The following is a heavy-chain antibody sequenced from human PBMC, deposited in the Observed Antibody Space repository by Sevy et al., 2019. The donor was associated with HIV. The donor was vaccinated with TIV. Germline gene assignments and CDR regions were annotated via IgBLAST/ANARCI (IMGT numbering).Heavy chain of an antibody. J-gene: IGHJ3*02. V-gene: IGHV3-7*01. D-gene: IGHD1-20*01. CDR3: AWYIITWHVAFDI. CDR2: INQDGSEK. Sequence: GGSLRLSCAASGFTFSNHWMSWVRQAPGKGLEWVAKINQDGSEKYYVDSVKGRFTIYRDNAKNSLYLQVNSLRTEDTALYYCAWYIITWHVAFDIWGRGTMVSVSS. CDR1: GFTFSNHW.